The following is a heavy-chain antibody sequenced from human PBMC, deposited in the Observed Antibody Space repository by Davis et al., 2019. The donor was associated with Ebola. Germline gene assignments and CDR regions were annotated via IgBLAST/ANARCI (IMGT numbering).Heavy chain of an antibody. V-gene: IGHV4-59*08. Sequence: MPSETLSLTCTVSGGSISPYYWSWIRQPPGKGLEWIGYIYYSGSTKYNLSLKGRVAISVDTSKNQFSLKLSSVTAAAPAVYYCARSYGAAPFDYWGQGTLVTVSS. CDR2: IYYSGST. J-gene: IGHJ4*02. CDR1: GGSISPYY. CDR3: ARSYGAAPFDY. D-gene: IGHD4/OR15-4a*01.